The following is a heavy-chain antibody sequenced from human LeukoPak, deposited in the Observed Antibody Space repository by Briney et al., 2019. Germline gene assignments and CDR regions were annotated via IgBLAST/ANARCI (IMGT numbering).Heavy chain of an antibody. Sequence: SVIYSGGSTYYADSVKGRFTISRDNSKNTLYLQMNSLRAEDTAVYYCARLSIAARPGAFDIWGQGTMVTVSS. J-gene: IGHJ3*02. D-gene: IGHD6-6*01. CDR3: ARLSIAARPGAFDI. V-gene: IGHV3-53*01. CDR2: IYSGGST.